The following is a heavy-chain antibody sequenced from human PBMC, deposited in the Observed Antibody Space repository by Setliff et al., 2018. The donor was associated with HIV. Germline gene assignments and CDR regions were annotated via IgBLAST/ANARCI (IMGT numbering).Heavy chain of an antibody. D-gene: IGHD1-26*01. V-gene: IGHV3-15*01. CDR3: RGVGSKYYSNYTDV. Sequence: GGSMRLSCVASGLTFSEAWMSWVRQAPGKGLEWIGRIKSKHDGGTIDYAVPVKGRFTISKDDSKDTLYLQMNNLKIEDSAVYYCRGVGSKYYSNYTDVWGTGTTVTVSS. CDR2: IKSKHDGGTI. J-gene: IGHJ6*03. CDR1: GLTFSEAW.